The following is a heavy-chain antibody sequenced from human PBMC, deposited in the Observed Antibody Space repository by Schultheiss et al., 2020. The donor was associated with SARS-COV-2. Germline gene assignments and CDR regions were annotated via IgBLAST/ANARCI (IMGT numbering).Heavy chain of an antibody. CDR3: ATLVVPAARRTPHYSYFYLDV. J-gene: IGHJ6*03. D-gene: IGHD2-2*01. V-gene: IGHV4-34*01. CDR2: INHSGST. Sequence: LETLSLTCAVYGGSFSGYYWSWIRQPPGKGLEWIGEINHSGSTNYNPSLKSRVTISVDTSKNQFSLKLSSVTAADTAVYYCATLVVPAARRTPHYSYFYLDVWGKGTTVTVSS. CDR1: GGSFSGYY.